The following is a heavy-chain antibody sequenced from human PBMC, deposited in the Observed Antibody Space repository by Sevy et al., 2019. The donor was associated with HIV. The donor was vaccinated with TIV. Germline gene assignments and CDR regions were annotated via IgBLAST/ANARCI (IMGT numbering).Heavy chain of an antibody. J-gene: IGHJ4*02. V-gene: IGHV1-46*01. Sequence: ASVKVSCKASGDTFTNNYIHWVRQAPGQGLEWMGMVDPSAGNTTYARKFQGSVTMTRDTSTSILYMDLSSLRSEDTAVYYCVRADPDQHFDSWGQGTLVTVSS. CDR1: GDTFTNNY. CDR3: VRADPDQHFDS. CDR2: VDPSAGNT.